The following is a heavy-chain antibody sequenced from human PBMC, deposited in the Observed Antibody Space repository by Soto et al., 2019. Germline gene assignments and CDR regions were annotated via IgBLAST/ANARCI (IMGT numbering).Heavy chain of an antibody. CDR2: TSASGDRT. Sequence: EVQLLESGGGLVQPGGSLRLSCAVSGFTLTNYAMSWVRQAPGKGLEWVAWTSASGDRTYYADSVKGRFTISKDSSKNTLWLEMNSLRAEDSAVYHCEGSWTWGQGTMVTVSS. CDR3: EGSWT. V-gene: IGHV3-23*01. J-gene: IGHJ3*01. CDR1: GFTLTNYA. D-gene: IGHD5-12*01.